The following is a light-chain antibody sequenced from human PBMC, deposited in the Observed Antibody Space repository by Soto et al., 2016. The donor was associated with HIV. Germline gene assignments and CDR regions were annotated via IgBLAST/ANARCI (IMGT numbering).Light chain of an antibody. V-gene: IGKV1-6*01. CDR2: SAS. CDR3: HNYNSAPLT. CDR1: QGIKNE. Sequence: IQMTQSPSSLSASVGDRVTITCRASQGIKNELAWYQQKPGKAPKLLIYSASSLGGEVPSRFSGSGSGTDFTLTIYSLQPEDVATYYCHNYNSAPLTFGGGTKVEIK. J-gene: IGKJ4*01.